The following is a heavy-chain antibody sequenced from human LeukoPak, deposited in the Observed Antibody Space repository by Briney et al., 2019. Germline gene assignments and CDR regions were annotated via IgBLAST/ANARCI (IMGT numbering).Heavy chain of an antibody. J-gene: IGHJ4*02. CDR1: GFTFSTYS. V-gene: IGHV3-48*02. CDR3: ARTRTFDY. Sequence: AGGSLRLSCAASGFTFSTYSMNWVRQAPGKGLEWVSYVSPSGGAIFYADSVKGRLTISRDNAKNSLYLQMNSLRDEDTAVYYCARTRTFDYWGQGTLVTASS. CDR2: VSPSGGAI.